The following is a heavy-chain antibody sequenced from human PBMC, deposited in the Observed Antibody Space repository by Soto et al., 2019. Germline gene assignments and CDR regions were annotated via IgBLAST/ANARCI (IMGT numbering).Heavy chain of an antibody. D-gene: IGHD4-17*01. J-gene: IGHJ4*02. CDR1: GGSISSSSYY. CDR2: IYYSGST. CDR3: AGQYGDYVLYY. V-gene: IGHV4-39*01. Sequence: SETLSLTCTVSGGSISSSSYYWGWIRQPPGKGLEWIGSIYYSGSTYYNPSLKSRVTISVDTSKNQFSLKLSSVTAADTAAYYCAGQYGDYVLYYWGQGTLVTVSS.